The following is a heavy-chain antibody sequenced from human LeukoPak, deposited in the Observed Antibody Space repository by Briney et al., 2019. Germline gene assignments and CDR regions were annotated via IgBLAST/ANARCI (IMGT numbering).Heavy chain of an antibody. D-gene: IGHD2-2*02. V-gene: IGHV3-9*01. Sequence: GGSLRLSCAASGFTFGDYAMHWVRQAPGKGLEWVSGISWNSGSIGYADSVKGRFTISRDNAKNSLYLQMNSLRAEDTALYYCAKDIQDIVVVPAAIGNAFDIWGQGTMVTVSS. CDR3: AKDIQDIVVVPAAIGNAFDI. J-gene: IGHJ3*02. CDR1: GFTFGDYA. CDR2: ISWNSGSI.